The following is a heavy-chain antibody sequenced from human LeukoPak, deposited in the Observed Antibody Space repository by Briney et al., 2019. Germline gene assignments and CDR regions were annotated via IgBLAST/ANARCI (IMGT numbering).Heavy chain of an antibody. V-gene: IGHV1-69*13. J-gene: IGHJ6*02. Sequence: GASVKVSCKASGGTFSSYAISWVRQAPGQGLEWMGGIIPIFGTANYAQKFQGRVTITADESTSTAYMELSSLRSEDTAVYYRARVESLELDSGYYGMDVWGQGTKVTVSS. CDR3: ARVESLELDSGYYGMDV. D-gene: IGHD1-26*01. CDR2: IIPIFGTA. CDR1: GGTFSSYA.